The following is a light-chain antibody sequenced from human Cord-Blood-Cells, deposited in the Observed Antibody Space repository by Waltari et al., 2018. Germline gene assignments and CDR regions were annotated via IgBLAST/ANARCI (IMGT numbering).Light chain of an antibody. CDR3: SSYTSSSTLV. CDR1: SSDVGGYQY. V-gene: IGLV2-14*03. J-gene: IGLJ3*02. Sequence: QSALTHPASVSGSPGQSITIPCTGTSSDVGGYQYVSWYQQHPGKAPKLMIYDVSNRPSGVSNRFSGSKSGNTASLTISGLQAEDEADYYCSSYTSSSTLVCGGGTKLTVL. CDR2: DVS.